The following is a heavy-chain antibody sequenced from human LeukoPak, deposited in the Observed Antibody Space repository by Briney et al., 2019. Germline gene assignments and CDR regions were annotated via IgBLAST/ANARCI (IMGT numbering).Heavy chain of an antibody. Sequence: SETLSLTCAVSGYSISSGYYWGWIRQPPGKGLEWIGSIYHSGSTYYNPSLKSRVTVSVDTSKNQFSLKLSSVTAADTAVYYCARGDDSSGWYEAWFDPLGPGNPGHRLL. CDR2: IYHSGST. J-gene: IGHJ5*02. CDR3: ARGDDSSGWYEAWFDP. CDR1: GYSISSGYY. D-gene: IGHD6-19*01. V-gene: IGHV4-38-2*01.